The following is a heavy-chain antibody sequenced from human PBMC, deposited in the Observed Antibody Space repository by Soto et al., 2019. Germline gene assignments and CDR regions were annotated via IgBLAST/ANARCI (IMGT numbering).Heavy chain of an antibody. J-gene: IGHJ4*02. Sequence: QITLKESGPPLVRPAQTLTLTCAFSGVSLTTTRMGVAWIRQPPGKALEWLALIYWDDDKRYSPSLKNRLTVSKDTSTNRVVLTITNISNDDTGTYFCAHAGDFDLLSFDRWGPGTLVTVSS. CDR2: IYWDDDK. D-gene: IGHD2-15*01. CDR1: GVSLTTTRMG. CDR3: AHAGDFDLLSFDR. V-gene: IGHV2-5*02.